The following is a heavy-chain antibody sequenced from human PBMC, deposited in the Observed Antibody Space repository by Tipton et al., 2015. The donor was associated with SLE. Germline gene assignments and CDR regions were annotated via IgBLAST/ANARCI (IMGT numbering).Heavy chain of an antibody. CDR3: ARDRDIVLEPVPIPPAFDI. V-gene: IGHV4-39*07. Sequence: TLSLTCIVSGGPITTRSYYWGWIRQPPGKGLEWIASISYSGATYYNPSLKSRVIISLDTSRNHFSLKLTSVTAADTAVYFCARDRDIVLEPVPIPPAFDIWGQGTTVTVSS. CDR1: GGPITTRSYY. D-gene: IGHD2-8*02. CDR2: ISYSGAT. J-gene: IGHJ3*02.